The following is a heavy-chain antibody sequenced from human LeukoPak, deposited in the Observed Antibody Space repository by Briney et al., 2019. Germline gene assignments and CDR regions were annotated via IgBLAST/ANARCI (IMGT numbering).Heavy chain of an antibody. CDR2: IYYSGST. D-gene: IGHD1-26*01. CDR1: GGSISSSSYY. J-gene: IGHJ4*02. CDR3: ARIPPSPLYSGSYYFDY. Sequence: SETLSLTCTVSGGSISSSSYYWGWIRQPPGKGLEWIGSIYYSGSTYYNPSLKSRVTISVDTSKNQFSLKLSSVTAADTAVYYCARIPPSPLYSGSYYFDYWGQGTLVTVSS. V-gene: IGHV4-39*07.